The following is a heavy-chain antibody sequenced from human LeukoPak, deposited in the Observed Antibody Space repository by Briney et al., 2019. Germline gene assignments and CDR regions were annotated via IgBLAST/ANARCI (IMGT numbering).Heavy chain of an antibody. CDR3: ARGGKYHFDY. J-gene: IGHJ4*02. D-gene: IGHD1-26*01. CDR1: GFTFSSYW. Sequence: GGSLRLSCAASGFTFSSYWMSWVRQAPGKGLEWVANIKEEGSEKYYVDSVKGRFTISRDNAKNSLYLQMDSLRAEDTAVYYCARGGKYHFDYWGQGTLVAVSS. V-gene: IGHV3-7*01. CDR2: IKEEGSEK.